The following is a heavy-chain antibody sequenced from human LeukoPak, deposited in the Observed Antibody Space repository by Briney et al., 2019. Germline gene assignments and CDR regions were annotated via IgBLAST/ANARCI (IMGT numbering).Heavy chain of an antibody. Sequence: PGRSLRLSCAASRFTFSSYSMHWVRQAPGKGLEWVALISKDGSITFYADSVKGRFTISRDNSKNTLYLQINGLRTEDTSVYFCARESYGDFYFDYWGQGTLVTVSS. D-gene: IGHD4-17*01. CDR1: RFTFSSYS. J-gene: IGHJ4*02. CDR3: ARESYGDFYFDY. CDR2: ISKDGSIT. V-gene: IGHV3-30*04.